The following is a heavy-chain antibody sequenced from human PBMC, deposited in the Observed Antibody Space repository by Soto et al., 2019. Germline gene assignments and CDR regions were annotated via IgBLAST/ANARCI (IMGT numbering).Heavy chain of an antibody. CDR2: IYHSGST. D-gene: IGHD3-9*01. CDR1: GGSISSTTYS. J-gene: IGHJ4*02. V-gene: IGHV4-39*07. CDR3: ARGAYYDILTYYFDY. Sequence: PSETLSLTCTVSGGSISSTTYSWGWIRQPPGKGLEWIGYIYHSGSTYYNPSLKSRVTISVDRSKNQFSLKLSSVTAADTAVYYCARGAYYDILTYYFDYWGQGTLVTVSS.